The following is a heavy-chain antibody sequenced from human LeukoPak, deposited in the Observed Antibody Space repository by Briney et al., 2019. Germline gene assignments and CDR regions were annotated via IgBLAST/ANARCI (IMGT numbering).Heavy chain of an antibody. Sequence: TSETLSLTCTVSGGSIRTSNYYWGWIRQPPGKGLELIGNINHGGSTYYTPSLRSRVTMSVDTSKNQFSLKLNSVTAADTAVYYCARTPPGPDYRCWGQGILVTVSS. CDR1: GGSIRTSNYY. V-gene: IGHV4-39*07. CDR3: ARTPPGPDYRC. D-gene: IGHD1-14*01. J-gene: IGHJ4*02. CDR2: INHGGST.